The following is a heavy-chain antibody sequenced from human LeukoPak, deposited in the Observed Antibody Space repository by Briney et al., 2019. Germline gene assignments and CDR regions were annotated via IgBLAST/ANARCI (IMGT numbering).Heavy chain of an antibody. CDR2: ISSSSSYI. V-gene: IGHV3-21*04. D-gene: IGHD3-10*01. CDR1: GFMFSNYA. CDR3: AKDLRTGAFDI. Sequence: GGSLRLSCAASGFMFSNYAMSWVRQAPGKGLEWVSSISSSSSYIYYADSVKGRFTISRDNAKNSLYLQMNSLRAEDTALYYCAKDLRTGAFDIWGQGTMVTVSS. J-gene: IGHJ3*02.